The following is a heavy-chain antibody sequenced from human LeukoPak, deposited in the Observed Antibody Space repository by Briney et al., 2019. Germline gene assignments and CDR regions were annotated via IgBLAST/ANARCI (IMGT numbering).Heavy chain of an antibody. Sequence: PGGSLRLSCVASGFTFSSYSMNWVRQAPGKGLEWVSSISSSSSYIYYADSVKGRFTISRDNAKNSLYLQMNSLRAEDTAVYYCARDEGDAAAGTFGYWGQGTLVTVSS. J-gene: IGHJ4*02. D-gene: IGHD6-13*01. CDR1: GFTFSSYS. CDR3: ARDEGDAAAGTFGY. V-gene: IGHV3-21*01. CDR2: ISSSSSYI.